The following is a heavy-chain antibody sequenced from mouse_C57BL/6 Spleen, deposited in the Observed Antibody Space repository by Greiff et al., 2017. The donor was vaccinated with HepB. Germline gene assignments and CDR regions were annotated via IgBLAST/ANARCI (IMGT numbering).Heavy chain of an antibody. J-gene: IGHJ3*01. V-gene: IGHV1-5*01. Sequence: EVQLQESGTVLARPGASVKMSCKTSGYTFTSYWMHWVKQRPGQGLEWIGAIYPGNSDTSYNQKFKGKAKLTAVTSASTAYMELSSLTNEDSAVYYCTRGSFGDYNLFAYWGQGTLVTVSA. CDR3: TRGSFGDYNLFAY. D-gene: IGHD2-13*01. CDR1: GYTFTSYW. CDR2: IYPGNSDT.